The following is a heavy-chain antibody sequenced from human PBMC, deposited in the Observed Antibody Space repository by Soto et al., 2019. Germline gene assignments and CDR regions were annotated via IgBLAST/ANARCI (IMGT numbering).Heavy chain of an antibody. Sequence: EVQLVESGGGLVQPGGSLRLSCAASGFTFSSYWMHWVRQAPGKGLVWVSRINSDGSSTSYADSVKGRCTISRDNAKNTLYLQMNSLRAEDTAVYYCARGYYDSSGYYFDAFDIWGQGTMVTVSS. CDR1: GFTFSSYW. V-gene: IGHV3-74*01. D-gene: IGHD3-22*01. CDR2: INSDGSST. CDR3: ARGYYDSSGYYFDAFDI. J-gene: IGHJ3*02.